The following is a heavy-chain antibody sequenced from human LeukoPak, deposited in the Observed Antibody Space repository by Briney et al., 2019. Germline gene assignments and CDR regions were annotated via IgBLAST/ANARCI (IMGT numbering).Heavy chain of an antibody. D-gene: IGHD1-26*01. V-gene: IGHV3-30*02. CDR2: IRYDGSNK. Sequence: GGSLRLSCVASGFSFSSFGMHWVRQAPGKGLEWVAFIRYDGSNKYYADSVKGRFTISRDNSKNTLYLQMSSLRPEDTAVYYCARPEDLVGVTTSAFDYWGQGTLVTVSP. CDR1: GFSFSSFG. J-gene: IGHJ4*02. CDR3: ARPEDLVGVTTSAFDY.